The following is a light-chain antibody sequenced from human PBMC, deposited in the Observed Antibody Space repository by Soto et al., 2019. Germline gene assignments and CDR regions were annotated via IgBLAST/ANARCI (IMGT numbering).Light chain of an antibody. Sequence: QSVLTQPASASGSPGQSITISCTGTSSDVGGYNYVSWYQQHPGKAPKLMIYDVSNRPSGVSNRFSGSKSGNTASLTISGLQAGDGADYYCSSYTSSSTLFGTGTKVTVL. J-gene: IGLJ1*01. CDR3: SSYTSSSTL. CDR1: SSDVGGYNY. CDR2: DVS. V-gene: IGLV2-14*01.